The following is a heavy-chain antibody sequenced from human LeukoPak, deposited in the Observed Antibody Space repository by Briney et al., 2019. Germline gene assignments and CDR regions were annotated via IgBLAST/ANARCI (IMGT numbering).Heavy chain of an antibody. V-gene: IGHV4-59*08. CDR3: ARRSDSSGWYWFDP. CDR2: IYYSGST. Sequence: SETLSLTCTVSGGSISSYHWSWIRQPPGKGLEWIGYIYYSGSTNYNPSLKSRVTISVDTSKNQFSLKLSSVTAADTAVYYYARRSDSSGWYWFDPWGQGTLVTVSS. CDR1: GGSISSYH. J-gene: IGHJ5*02. D-gene: IGHD6-19*01.